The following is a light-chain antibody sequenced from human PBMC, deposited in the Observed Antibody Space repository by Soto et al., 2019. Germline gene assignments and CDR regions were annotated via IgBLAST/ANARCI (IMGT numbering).Light chain of an antibody. CDR2: GNS. V-gene: IGLV1-40*01. CDR3: QSYDSSLSGVV. CDR1: TSKTGAGYD. J-gene: IGLJ2*01. Sequence: QSVLTQPPPGSGAPGQGFTFPGTGGTSKTGAGYDVHWYQQLPETAPKLLIYGNSNRPSGVPDRFSGSKSGTSASLAITGLQAEDEADYYCQSYDSSLSGVVFGGGTQLTVL.